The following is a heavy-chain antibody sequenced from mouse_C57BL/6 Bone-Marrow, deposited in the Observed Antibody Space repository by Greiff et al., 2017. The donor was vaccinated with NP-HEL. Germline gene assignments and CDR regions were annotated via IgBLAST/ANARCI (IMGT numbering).Heavy chain of an antibody. D-gene: IGHD2-1*01. V-gene: IGHV1-54*01. CDR2: INPGSGGT. Sequence: VQLVESGAELVRPGTSVKVSCKASGYAFTNYLIEWVKQRPGQGLEWIGVINPGSGGTNYNEKFKGKATLTADKSSSTAYMQLSSLTSEDSAVYFCAREGGLLSPFAYWGQGTLVTVSA. CDR3: AREGGLLSPFAY. CDR1: GYAFTNYL. J-gene: IGHJ3*01.